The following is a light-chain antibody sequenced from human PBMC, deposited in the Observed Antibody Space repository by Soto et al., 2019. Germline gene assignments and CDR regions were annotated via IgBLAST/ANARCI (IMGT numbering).Light chain of an antibody. J-gene: IGLJ1*01. V-gene: IGLV1-51*01. CDR1: SSNIAANS. Sequence: QSVLTQPPSVSAAPGQEVTISCSGSSSNIAANSVSWYQHLPGTAPKLLIYDSDRRPSGIPARFSGSKSGTSATLGITGLQTGDEADYYCGSWDSSLSAYVFGTGTKLTVL. CDR3: GSWDSSLSAYV. CDR2: DSD.